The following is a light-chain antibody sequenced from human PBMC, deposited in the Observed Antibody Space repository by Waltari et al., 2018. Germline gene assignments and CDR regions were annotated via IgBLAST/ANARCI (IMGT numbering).Light chain of an antibody. Sequence: QSALTQPASVSGSPGQSITISCTGTSSDVGGYNYVSWYQQHPGKAPKLIICEVSNRPSGVSSRFSGSKSGNTASLTISGLQAEDEADYFCGSYTLINTIVVFGTGTKVTVL. J-gene: IGLJ1*01. CDR3: GSYTLINTIVV. CDR2: EVS. V-gene: IGLV2-14*01. CDR1: SSDVGGYNY.